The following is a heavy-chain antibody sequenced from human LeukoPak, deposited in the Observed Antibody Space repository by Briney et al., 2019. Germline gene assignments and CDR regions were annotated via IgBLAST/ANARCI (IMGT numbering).Heavy chain of an antibody. D-gene: IGHD6-19*01. CDR3: ARDRSGSGWFPADY. V-gene: IGHV1-18*01. CDR1: GYTFTTYG. Sequence: GSVKVSCKASGYTFTTYGITWVRQAPGQGLEWMGWISVYNGNINYAQNLQGRVTMTTDTSTSTAYMELRSLRSDDTAVYYCARDRSGSGWFPADYWGQGTLVTVSS. J-gene: IGHJ4*02. CDR2: ISVYNGNI.